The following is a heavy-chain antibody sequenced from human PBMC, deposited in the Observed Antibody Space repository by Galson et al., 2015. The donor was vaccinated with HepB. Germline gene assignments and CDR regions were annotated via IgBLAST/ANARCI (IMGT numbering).Heavy chain of an antibody. CDR2: ISGSGGST. Sequence: SLRLSCAASGFTFSSYAMSWVRQAPGKGLEWVSAISGSGGSTYYADSVKGRFTISRDNSKNTLYLQMNSLRAEDTAVYYCAKDRYDNWNYHGYYYYGMDVWGQGTTVTVSS. CDR1: GFTFSSYA. D-gene: IGHD1-7*01. CDR3: AKDRYDNWNYHGYYYYGMDV. V-gene: IGHV3-23*01. J-gene: IGHJ6*02.